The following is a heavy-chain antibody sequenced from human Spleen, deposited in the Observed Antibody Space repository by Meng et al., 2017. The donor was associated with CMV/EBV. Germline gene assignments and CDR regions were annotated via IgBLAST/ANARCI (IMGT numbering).Heavy chain of an antibody. D-gene: IGHD3-3*01. CDR1: GFTFSSYR. V-gene: IGHV3-21*04. J-gene: IGHJ4*02. CDR3: ARAGGRFLEWSPSDY. Sequence: GESLKISCAASGFTFSSYRLNWVRQAPGKGLEWVSSISSESAYTDHADSVKGRFTISRDNDENSLYLQMNSLRAEDTAVYYCARAGGRFLEWSPSDYWGQGTLVTVSS. CDR2: ISSESAYT.